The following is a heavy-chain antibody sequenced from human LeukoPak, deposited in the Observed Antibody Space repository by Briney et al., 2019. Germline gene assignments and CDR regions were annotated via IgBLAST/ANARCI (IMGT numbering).Heavy chain of an antibody. J-gene: IGHJ4*02. CDR1: GYTFTGYY. V-gene: IGHV1-2*02. CDR3: AKARGGITSASFDY. CDR2: INPNSGGT. Sequence: ASVKVSCKASGYTFTGYYMHWLRQAPGQGLEWMGWINPNSGGTNYAQKFQGRVTMTRDTSISTAYMELSRLRSDDTAVYYCAKARGGITSASFDYWGQGTLVTVSS. D-gene: IGHD6-13*01.